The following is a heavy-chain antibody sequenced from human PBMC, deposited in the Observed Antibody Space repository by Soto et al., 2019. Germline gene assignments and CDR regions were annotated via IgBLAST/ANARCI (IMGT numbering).Heavy chain of an antibody. CDR2: ISAYNGNT. Sequence: QVQLVQSGAEVKKPGASVKVSCKASGYTFTSYGISWVRQAPGQGLEWMGWISAYNGNTNYAQKLQGRVTMTTDTSTSTAYMELRSLRSDDTAVYYCARNLLRYFDWPHLYFDLWGRGTLVTVSS. D-gene: IGHD3-9*01. CDR1: GYTFTSYG. CDR3: ARNLLRYFDWPHLYFDL. J-gene: IGHJ2*01. V-gene: IGHV1-18*01.